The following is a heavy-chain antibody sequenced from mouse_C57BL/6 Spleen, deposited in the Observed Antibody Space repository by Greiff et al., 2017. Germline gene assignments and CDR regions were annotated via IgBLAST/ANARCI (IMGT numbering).Heavy chain of an antibody. V-gene: IGHV1-19*01. CDR3: ARAQATDY. J-gene: IGHJ2*01. CDR2: INPYNGGT. Sequence: VQLKESGPVLVKPGASVKMSCKASGYTFTDYYMNWVKQSHGKSLEWIGVINPYNGGTSYNQKFKGKATLTVDKSSSTAYMELNSLTSEDSAVYYCARAQATDYWGQGTTLTVSS. D-gene: IGHD3-2*02. CDR1: GYTFTDYY.